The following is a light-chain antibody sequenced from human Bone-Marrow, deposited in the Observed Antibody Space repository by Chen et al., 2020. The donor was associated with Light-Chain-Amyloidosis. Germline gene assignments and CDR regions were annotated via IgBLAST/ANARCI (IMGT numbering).Light chain of an antibody. Sequence: SYELTQPPSLSVSSGQTARITCSGDDLPTKYAYWYQQKTGQAPVLVIHRDTERPSGISERFSGSSSGTTATLTISGVQAEDEADYHCQSADSSGTYEVIFGGGTKLTVL. CDR3: QSADSSGTYEVI. V-gene: IGLV3-25*03. CDR1: DLPTKY. J-gene: IGLJ2*01. CDR2: RDT.